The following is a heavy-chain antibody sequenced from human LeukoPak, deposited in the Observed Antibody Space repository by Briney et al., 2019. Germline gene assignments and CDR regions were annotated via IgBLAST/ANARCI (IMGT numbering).Heavy chain of an antibody. Sequence: GGSLRLSCAASGFTFSSYGMHWVRQAPGKGLVWVSRINSDGSSTSYADSVKGRFTISRDNAKNTLYLQMNSLRAEDTAVYYCARGSWAVAGNDYWGQGTLVTVSS. V-gene: IGHV3-74*01. CDR2: INSDGSST. CDR1: GFTFSSYG. CDR3: ARGSWAVAGNDY. D-gene: IGHD6-19*01. J-gene: IGHJ4*02.